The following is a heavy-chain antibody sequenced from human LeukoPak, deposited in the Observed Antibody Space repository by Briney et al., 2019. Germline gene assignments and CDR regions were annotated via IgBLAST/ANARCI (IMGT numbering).Heavy chain of an antibody. D-gene: IGHD3-3*01. CDR2: IYYSGST. CDR1: GGSISSGDYS. Sequence: PSQTLSLTCTVSGGSISSGDYSWSWIRQPPGKGLEWIGYIYYSGSTYYNPSLKSRVTISVDTSKNQFSLKLSSVTAADTAVYYCARTPNDFWSGYWFDYWGQGTLVTVSS. J-gene: IGHJ4*02. V-gene: IGHV4-30-4*08. CDR3: ARTPNDFWSGYWFDY.